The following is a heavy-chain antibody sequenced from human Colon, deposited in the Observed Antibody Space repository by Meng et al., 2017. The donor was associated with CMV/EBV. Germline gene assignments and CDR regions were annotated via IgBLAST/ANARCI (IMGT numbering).Heavy chain of an antibody. J-gene: IGHJ4*02. Sequence: SETLSLTCAVYGGSFSGYYWSWIRQPPGKGLEWIGEINHSGSTNYNLSLKSRVTISVDTSKNQFSLKLSSVTAADTAVYYCARSRGSGWRDWGQGTLVTVSS. D-gene: IGHD6-19*01. CDR1: GGSFSGYY. CDR2: INHSGST. CDR3: ARSRGSGWRD. V-gene: IGHV4-34*01.